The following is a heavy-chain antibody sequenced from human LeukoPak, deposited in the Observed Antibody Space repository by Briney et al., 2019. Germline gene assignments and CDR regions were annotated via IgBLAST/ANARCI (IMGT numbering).Heavy chain of an antibody. Sequence: GGSLRLSCAASGFTFSSYAMSWVRQAPGKGLEWASAISGSGGSTYYADSVKGRFTISRDNSKNTLYLQMNSLRAEDTAVYYCAKSGAASVYYYYGMDVWGQGTTVTVSS. CDR1: GFTFSSYA. CDR3: AKSGAASVYYYYGMDV. V-gene: IGHV3-23*01. D-gene: IGHD2-15*01. CDR2: ISGSGGST. J-gene: IGHJ6*02.